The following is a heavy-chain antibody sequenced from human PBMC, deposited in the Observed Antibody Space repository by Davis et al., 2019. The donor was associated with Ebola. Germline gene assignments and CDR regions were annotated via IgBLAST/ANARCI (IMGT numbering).Heavy chain of an antibody. Sequence: SETLSLTCGVYDGSLSGYYWNWIRQPPGKGLEWIGEINHSGGTKYNPSLKSRVSTSIDTSNNQFSLKLTSVTAADTAVYYCARGYASGTYSDGFDIWGQGTMVTVSS. CDR1: DGSLSGYY. V-gene: IGHV4-34*01. J-gene: IGHJ3*02. CDR3: ARGYASGTYSDGFDI. D-gene: IGHD3-10*01. CDR2: INHSGGT.